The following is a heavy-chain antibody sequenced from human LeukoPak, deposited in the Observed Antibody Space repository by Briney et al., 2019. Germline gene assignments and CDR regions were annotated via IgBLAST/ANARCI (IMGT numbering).Heavy chain of an antibody. CDR1: GGSFSGYY. Sequence: SETLSLTCAVYGGSFSGYYWSWIRQPPGKGLEWIGEINHSGSTNYNPSLKSRVTISVDTSKNQFSLKLSSVTAADTAVYYCARRRKGTAMVPYFDYWGQGTLVTVSS. CDR2: INHSGST. J-gene: IGHJ4*02. CDR3: ARRRKGTAMVPYFDY. V-gene: IGHV4-34*01. D-gene: IGHD5-18*01.